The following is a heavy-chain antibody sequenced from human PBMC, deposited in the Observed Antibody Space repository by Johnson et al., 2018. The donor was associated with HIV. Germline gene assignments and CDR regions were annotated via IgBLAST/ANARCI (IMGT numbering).Heavy chain of an antibody. V-gene: IGHV3-66*03. CDR3: ARDLRFNRTVQGRVITSGVFDM. CDR2: IYSGGNK. CDR1: GLTVSNIY. Sequence: VQLVESGGGLMKPRGSLRLSCAASGLTVSNIYMSWVRQAPGKGLEWVSVIYSGGNKYYADSVKGRFTISRDNSKNTLNLQMNSLRTDDTAVYSCARDLRFNRTVQGRVITSGVFDMWGQGTVVHVSS. D-gene: IGHD3-10*01. J-gene: IGHJ3*02.